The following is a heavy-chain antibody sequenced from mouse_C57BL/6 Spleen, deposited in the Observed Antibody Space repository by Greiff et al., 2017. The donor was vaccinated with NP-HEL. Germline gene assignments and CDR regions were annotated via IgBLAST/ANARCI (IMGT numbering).Heavy chain of an antibody. D-gene: IGHD4-1*01. CDR1: GYTFTSYG. CDR3: ARGTGTGYAMDY. J-gene: IGHJ4*01. CDR2: IYPRSGNT. Sequence: VQLQESGAELARPGASVKLSCKASGYTFTSYGISWVKQRTGQGLEWIGEIYPRSGNTYYNEKFKGKATLTADKSSSTAYMELRSLTSEDSAVYFCARGTGTGYAMDYWGQGTSVTVSS. V-gene: IGHV1-81*01.